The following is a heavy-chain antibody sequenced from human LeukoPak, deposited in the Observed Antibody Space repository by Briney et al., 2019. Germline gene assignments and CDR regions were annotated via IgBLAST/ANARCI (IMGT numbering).Heavy chain of an antibody. CDR1: GGSITTSSYY. D-gene: IGHD2-8*02. CDR3: ARQTYCTGGPCYGVDY. Sequence: SETLSLTCTASGGSITTSSYYWGWIRQPPGKGLEWIGNIYYSGNTYYNPSLKSRVTISVDTSKNQFSLTVRSVTAADTAVYYCARQTYCTGGPCYGVDYWGQGTLVTVSS. V-gene: IGHV4-39*01. J-gene: IGHJ4*02. CDR2: IYYSGNT.